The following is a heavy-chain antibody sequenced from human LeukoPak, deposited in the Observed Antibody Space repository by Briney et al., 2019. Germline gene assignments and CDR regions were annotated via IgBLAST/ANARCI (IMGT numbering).Heavy chain of an antibody. CDR3: ARGNHDGEYVVSGYYFYMDV. V-gene: IGHV1-69*13. CDR1: GGTFSKNA. Sequence: SVKVSCKASGGTFSKNAFNWVRQAPGQPLEWVGGIIPIFGTPNYAQTFQGRVTITADESTRTAYMELSSLRLDDAAIYYCARGNHDGEYVVSGYYFYMDVWGKGATVTVSS. D-gene: IGHD4-17*01. J-gene: IGHJ6*03. CDR2: IIPIFGTP.